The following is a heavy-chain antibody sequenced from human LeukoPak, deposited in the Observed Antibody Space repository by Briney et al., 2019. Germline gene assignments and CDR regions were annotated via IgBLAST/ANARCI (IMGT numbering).Heavy chain of an antibody. D-gene: IGHD1-1*01. V-gene: IGHV1-18*01. Sequence: ASVKVSCKASGYTFTNYGISWVRQAPGQGLEWMGWISAYNGNASYAQKLQGRVTMTTDTSTSTAYMELRSLRSDDTAVYYCARGSNWNDGSNYYYYMDVWGKGTTVTISS. CDR1: GYTFTNYG. CDR3: ARGSNWNDGSNYYYYMDV. CDR2: ISAYNGNA. J-gene: IGHJ6*03.